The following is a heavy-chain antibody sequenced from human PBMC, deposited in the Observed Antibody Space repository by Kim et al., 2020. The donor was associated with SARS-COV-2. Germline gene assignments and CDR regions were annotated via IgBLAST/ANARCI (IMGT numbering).Heavy chain of an antibody. D-gene: IGHD6-13*01. J-gene: IGHJ4*01. CDR1: GFTFDDYP. CDR2: ISWDGGST. CDR3: AKDYSISWYNYFDY. Sequence: GGSLRLFCAASGFTFDDYPMHWVRQAPGKGLEWVSRISWDGGSTQYAESVKGRFTISRDNSKNSLYLHMNSLITEDTAFYYCAKDYSISWYNYFDYWGHGMLVTVSS. V-gene: IGHV3-43*01.